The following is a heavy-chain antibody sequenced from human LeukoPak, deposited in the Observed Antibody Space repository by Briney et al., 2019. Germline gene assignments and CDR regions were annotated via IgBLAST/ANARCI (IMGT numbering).Heavy chain of an antibody. D-gene: IGHD1/OR15-1a*01. CDR2: ISSSSSTI. Sequence: PGGSLRLSCAASGFTFSTYSMNWVRQAPGKGLDWVSYISSSSSTIYYADSVKGRFTISRDSAKNSLYLQMNSLRAEDTAVYYCARGNNDFLADNAFDIWGQGTMVTVSS. J-gene: IGHJ3*02. V-gene: IGHV3-48*01. CDR3: ARGNNDFLADNAFDI. CDR1: GFTFSTYS.